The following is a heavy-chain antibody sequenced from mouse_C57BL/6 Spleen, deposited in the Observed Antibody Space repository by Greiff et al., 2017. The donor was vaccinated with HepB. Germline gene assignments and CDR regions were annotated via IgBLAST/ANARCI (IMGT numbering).Heavy chain of an antibody. D-gene: IGHD4-1*01. V-gene: IGHV5-16*01. CDR3: AREGTGTEFAY. J-gene: IGHJ3*01. CDR2: INYDGSST. CDR1: GFTFSDYY. Sequence: DVMLVESEGGLVQPGSSMKLSCTASGFTFSDYYMAWVRQVPEKGLEWVANINYDGSSTYYLDSLKSRFIISRDNAKNILYLQMSSLKSEDTATYYCAREGTGTEFAYWGQGTLVTVSA.